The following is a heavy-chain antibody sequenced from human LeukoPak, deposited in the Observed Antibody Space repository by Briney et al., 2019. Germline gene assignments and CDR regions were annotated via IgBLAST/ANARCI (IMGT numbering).Heavy chain of an antibody. CDR2: IIPIFGTA. V-gene: IGHV1-69*01. Sequence: WMGGIIPIFGTANYAQKFQGRVTITADESTSTAYMELSSLRSEDTAVYYCARGRGYCSSTSCSDAFDIWGQLTMVTVSS. J-gene: IGHJ3*02. CDR3: ARGRGYCSSTSCSDAFDI. D-gene: IGHD2-2*01.